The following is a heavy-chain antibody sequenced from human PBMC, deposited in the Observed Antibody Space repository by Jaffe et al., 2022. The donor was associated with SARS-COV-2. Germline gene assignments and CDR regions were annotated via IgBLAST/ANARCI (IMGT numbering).Heavy chain of an antibody. CDR2: ISWDGGST. CDR3: AKGLSSWTEAAFDI. Sequence: EVQLVESGGVVVQPGGSLRLSCAASGFTFDDYAMHWVRQAPGKGLEWVSLISWDGGSTYYADSVKGRFTISRDNSKNSLYLQMNSLRAEDTALYYCAKGLSSWTEAAFDIWGQGTMVTVSS. CDR1: GFTFDDYA. J-gene: IGHJ3*02. V-gene: IGHV3-43D*03. D-gene: IGHD6-13*01.